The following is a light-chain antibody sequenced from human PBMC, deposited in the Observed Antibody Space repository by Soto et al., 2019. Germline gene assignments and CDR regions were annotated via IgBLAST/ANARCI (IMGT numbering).Light chain of an antibody. V-gene: IGKV1-39*01. J-gene: IGKJ4*01. CDR2: GTS. CDR1: QSISKY. CDR3: QQGYSPLLT. Sequence: DIQMTQSPSSLSASVGDRVTLTCRASQSISKYLNWYQVKSGKGPKLLIYGTSTLQSGVPSRFSGSGSGTHFTLTISNLQPEDFAVYYCQQGYSPLLTFGGRTKVDIK.